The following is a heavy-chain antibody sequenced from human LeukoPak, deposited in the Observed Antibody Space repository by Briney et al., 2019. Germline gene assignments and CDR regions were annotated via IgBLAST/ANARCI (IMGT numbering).Heavy chain of an antibody. V-gene: IGHV1-2*02. CDR3: ARAYCSGGDCHSKSNFDS. Sequence: RASVKVSCKASGYTFTAYYMHWVRQAPGQGLEWMGWINPDSGVTNYAQKFQGRVTTTRATSITTAYMELSRLRSDDTAIYYCARAYCSGGDCHSKSNFDSWGQGTLVTVSS. CDR1: GYTFTAYY. CDR2: INPDSGVT. J-gene: IGHJ4*02. D-gene: IGHD2-15*01.